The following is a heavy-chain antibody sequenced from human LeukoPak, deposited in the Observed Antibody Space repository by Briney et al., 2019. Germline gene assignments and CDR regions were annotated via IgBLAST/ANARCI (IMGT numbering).Heavy chain of an antibody. Sequence: SVKVSCKASGFTFHTSAMQWVRQARGQRLEWIGWIVLGSGKTVYSHKFHDRVIITMDMSTSTVYMELDSLGSEDTAVYYCAAQRGASLHDFWSTRLFDPWGQGTLVTVSS. D-gene: IGHD3-3*01. J-gene: IGHJ5*02. CDR3: AAQRGASLHDFWSTRLFDP. CDR1: GFTFHTSA. CDR2: IVLGSGKT. V-gene: IGHV1-58*02.